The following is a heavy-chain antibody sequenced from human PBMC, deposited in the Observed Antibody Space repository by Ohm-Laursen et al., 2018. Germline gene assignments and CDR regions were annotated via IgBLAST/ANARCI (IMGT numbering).Heavy chain of an antibody. CDR1: GFTFSTYG. CDR2: IWYDGSNQ. J-gene: IGHJ4*02. D-gene: IGHD3-10*01. CDR3: AKSRSGDGINFDC. Sequence: SLRLSCAASGFTFSTYGMHWVRQAPGKGLEWVAVIWYDGSNQYYADSVKGRFAISRDNSKNTLYLQMNSLRAEDTAVYYCAKSRSGDGINFDCWGQGTLVTVSS. V-gene: IGHV3-33*08.